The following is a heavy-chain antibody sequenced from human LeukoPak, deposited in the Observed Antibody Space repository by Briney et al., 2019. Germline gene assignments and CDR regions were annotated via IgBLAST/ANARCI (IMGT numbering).Heavy chain of an antibody. CDR2: MNPHSGGT. CDR3: ARAQRTVSGLDV. J-gene: IGHJ6*02. Sequence: GTSVKVSCKASGYTFTGHYLHWVRQAPGQGLAWMEWMNPHSGGTNYAQNFRARVTMTTDTSINTAYLELTGLTSDDTALYYCARAQRTVSGLDVWGQGTTVTVSS. CDR1: GYTFTGHY. D-gene: IGHD2-2*01. V-gene: IGHV1-2*02.